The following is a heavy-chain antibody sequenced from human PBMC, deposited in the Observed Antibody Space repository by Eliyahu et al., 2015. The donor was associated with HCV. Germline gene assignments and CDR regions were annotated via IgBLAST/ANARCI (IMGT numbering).Heavy chain of an antibody. CDR3: AKDRWARESSGWEPFDY. CDR1: GFIFSSYA. D-gene: IGHD6-19*01. J-gene: IGHJ4*02. CDR2: ITGSGGST. Sequence: EVQLLESGGGLVQPGGSLRLSCAASGFIFSSYAMSWVRQAPGKGLEWGSGITGSGGSTDYADSVKGRFTISRDNSKNTLYLQMNSLRAEDTAVYYCAKDRWARESSGWEPFDYWGQGTLVTVSS. V-gene: IGHV3-23*01.